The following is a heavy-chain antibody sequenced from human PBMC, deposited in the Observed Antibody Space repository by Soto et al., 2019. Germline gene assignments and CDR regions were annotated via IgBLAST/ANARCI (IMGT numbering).Heavy chain of an antibody. Sequence: QVQLAESGGGVVQPGRSLRLSCATSGFTFRNYAMHWVRQAPGKGLECVAVIAYDGSNKFYRDYVKGRFTISRDNSRDSRYLHINRLRYEDTAVYYCARGDREDIAGVMGVRPGVFGVDVWGQGTTVTVSS. J-gene: IGHJ6*02. CDR3: ARGDREDIAGVMGVRPGVFGVDV. CDR2: IAYDGSNK. V-gene: IGHV3-30-3*01. D-gene: IGHD2-15*01. CDR1: GFTFRNYA.